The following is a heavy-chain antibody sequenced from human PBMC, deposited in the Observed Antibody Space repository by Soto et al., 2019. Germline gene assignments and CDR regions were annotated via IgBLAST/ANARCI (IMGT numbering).Heavy chain of an antibody. J-gene: IGHJ4*03. Sequence: GASVKVSCKASGYTFTSYDINWVRQATGQGLEWMGWMNPNSGNTGYAQKFQGRLTVTSDASTLTVYMELSSLKSEDTAVYYCARAQVSGTIEIGLSVWGQGTLVTVSS. CDR3: ARAQVSGTIEIGLSV. V-gene: IGHV1-8*01. CDR2: MNPNSGNT. CDR1: GYTFTSYD. D-gene: IGHD1-26*01.